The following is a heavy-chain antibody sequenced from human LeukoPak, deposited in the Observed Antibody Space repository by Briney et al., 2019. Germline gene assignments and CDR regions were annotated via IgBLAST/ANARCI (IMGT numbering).Heavy chain of an antibody. CDR3: AREGSIVARTDY. J-gene: IGHJ4*02. D-gene: IGHD3-16*02. CDR2: MSGSGGGT. Sequence: GGSLRLSCAASGFTFTTYAMCWVRQAAGKGLGWVSLMSGSGGGTYYADSVKGRFTISRDNSKNTLYRQMNGLKTEDTAVYYCAREGSIVARTDYWGQGALVIVSS. V-gene: IGHV3-23*01. CDR1: GFTFTTYA.